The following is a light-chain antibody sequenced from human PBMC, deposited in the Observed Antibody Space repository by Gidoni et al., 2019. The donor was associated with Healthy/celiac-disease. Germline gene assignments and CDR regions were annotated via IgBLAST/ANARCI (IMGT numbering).Light chain of an antibody. Sequence: AIQMTQSPSSLSASVGDRVTITCRASQGIRNDLGLYQQKPGKAPKLLIYAASSLQSGVPSRFSVSGSGTDFTLTISSLQPEDFATYYCLQDYNYPGTFGQGTKVEIK. CDR1: QGIRND. J-gene: IGKJ1*01. CDR2: AAS. V-gene: IGKV1-6*01. CDR3: LQDYNYPGT.